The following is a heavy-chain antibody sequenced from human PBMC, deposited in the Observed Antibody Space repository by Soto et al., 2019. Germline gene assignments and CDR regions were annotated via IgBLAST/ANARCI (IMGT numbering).Heavy chain of an antibody. Sequence: PVVSHSLSCAAAELIFKKYWMHWVRQSPGKGLVWISRIYNDGTYSDYADSVRGRFTISRDNVNDTLYLQMNNLRAEDSGLYYCTRGPRPISTGTGAYWGQGTQVTVSS. D-gene: IGHD3-10*01. CDR3: TRGPRPISTGTGAY. CDR1: ELIFKKYW. J-gene: IGHJ4*02. CDR2: IYNDGTYS. V-gene: IGHV3-74*01.